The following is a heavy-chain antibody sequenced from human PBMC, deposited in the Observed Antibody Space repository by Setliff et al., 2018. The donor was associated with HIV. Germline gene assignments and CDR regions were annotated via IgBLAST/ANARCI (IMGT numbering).Heavy chain of an antibody. Sequence: ASVKVSCKSSGYTFTGYFMHWVRQAPGQGLEWMGWISPDNGNRRILRRFQGRVTMTRDTSINTAYMELSGLTSDDTAVYYCARQLSNSFDYWGHGTLVTVS. J-gene: IGHJ4*01. D-gene: IGHD1-1*01. V-gene: IGHV1-2*02. CDR3: ARQLSNSFDY. CDR2: ISPDNGNR. CDR1: GYTFTGYF.